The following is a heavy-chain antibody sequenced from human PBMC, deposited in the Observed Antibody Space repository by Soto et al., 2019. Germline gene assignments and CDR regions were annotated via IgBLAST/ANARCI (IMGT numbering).Heavy chain of an antibody. V-gene: IGHV3-30-3*01. D-gene: IGHD2-2*02. CDR1: GFTFSSYA. CDR2: ISYDGSNK. CDR3: ARDRAGAIPLGAFDI. Sequence: QVQLVESGGGVVQPGRSLRLSCAASGFTFSSYAMHWVRQAPGKGLEGVAVISYDGSNKYYADSVKGRFTISRDNSKNTLYLQMNSLRAEDTAVYYCARDRAGAIPLGAFDIWGQGTMVTVSS. J-gene: IGHJ3*02.